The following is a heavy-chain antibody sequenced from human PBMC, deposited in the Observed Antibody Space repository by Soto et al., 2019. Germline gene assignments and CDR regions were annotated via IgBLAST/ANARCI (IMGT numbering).Heavy chain of an antibody. CDR1: GFTFSDYY. CDR2: ISSSGSTI. J-gene: IGHJ5*02. D-gene: IGHD2-2*01. Sequence: QVQLVESGGGLVKPGGSLRLSCAASGFTFSDYYMSWIRQAPGKGLEWVAYISSSGSTIYYADSVKGRFTISRDNAKNSLHLQMNSMRAEDTAVYYCARDHCSSTSCYAVDWFDPGGQGTLVTV. CDR3: ARDHCSSTSCYAVDWFDP. V-gene: IGHV3-11*01.